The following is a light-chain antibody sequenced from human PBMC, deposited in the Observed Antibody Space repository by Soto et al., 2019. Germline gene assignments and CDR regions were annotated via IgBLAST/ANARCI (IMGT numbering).Light chain of an antibody. CDR3: QQYYSIPYT. Sequence: DIVMTQSPESLAVSLGERATINCKSSQSILYSTNNTNYLGWYQQKPGHPPRLLIYWASTRESGVPDRLSGSGSRTDFTLTISSLQAEDVAVYYCQQYYSIPYTFGQGTKLEIK. CDR1: QSILYSTNNTNY. J-gene: IGKJ2*01. CDR2: WAS. V-gene: IGKV4-1*01.